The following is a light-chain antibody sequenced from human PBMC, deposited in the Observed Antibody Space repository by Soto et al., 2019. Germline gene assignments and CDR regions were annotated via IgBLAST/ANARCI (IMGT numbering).Light chain of an antibody. V-gene: IGLV2-23*02. CDR1: DIGNYSL. CDR3: ASYAGSRTYV. J-gene: IGLJ1*01. Sequence: QSALTQPASVSGSPGQSVTISCSGSDIGNYSLVSWYQHLPGRAPKLLIFEVTMRLSGISDRFSGSKSASTASLTISGLQAEDEGDYYCASYAGSRTYVFGSGTKVTVL. CDR2: EVT.